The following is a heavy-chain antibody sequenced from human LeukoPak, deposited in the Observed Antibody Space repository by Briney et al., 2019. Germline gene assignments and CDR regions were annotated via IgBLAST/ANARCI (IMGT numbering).Heavy chain of an antibody. CDR2: IRYDGSDK. D-gene: IGHD2-15*01. CDR3: AKDLDCSGGTCHKAFDC. Sequence: PGGSLRLSCVASGFTLSTYGMHWALQAPGKGLEWVAFIRYDGSDKFYGDSVKGRFTTSRDNSKNTLYLQMSRLRVEDTAVYYCAKDLDCSGGTCHKAFDCWGQGTLVTVSS. CDR1: GFTLSTYG. J-gene: IGHJ4*02. V-gene: IGHV3-30*02.